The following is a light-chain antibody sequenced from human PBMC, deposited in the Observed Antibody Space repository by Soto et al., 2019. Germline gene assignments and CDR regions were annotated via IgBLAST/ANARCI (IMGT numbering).Light chain of an antibody. V-gene: IGLV2-14*01. Sequence: QSALTQPASVSGSPGQSITISCTGTSSDVGDYNYVSWYQQYPGKAPKLMIYEVSNRPSGVSNRFSGSKSGNTASLAISGLQAEDEADYYCSSYTGRGTALYVFGTGTKLTVL. J-gene: IGLJ1*01. CDR3: SSYTGRGTALYV. CDR2: EVS. CDR1: SSDVGDYNY.